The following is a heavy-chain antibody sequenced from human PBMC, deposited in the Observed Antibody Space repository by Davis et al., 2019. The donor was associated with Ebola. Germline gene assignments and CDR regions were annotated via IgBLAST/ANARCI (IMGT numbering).Heavy chain of an antibody. D-gene: IGHD3-10*01. Sequence: PGGSLRLSCAASGFTVSSNYMSWVRQAPGKGLEWVSWISGSGGSIYYADSVKGRFTISRDNAKNTLYLQMNSLRVEDTAMYYCAKFRGSGSYYYYYVDVWGKGTTVTVSS. CDR3: AKFRGSGSYYYYYVDV. CDR2: ISGSGGSI. V-gene: IGHV3-23*01. J-gene: IGHJ6*03. CDR1: GFTVSSNY.